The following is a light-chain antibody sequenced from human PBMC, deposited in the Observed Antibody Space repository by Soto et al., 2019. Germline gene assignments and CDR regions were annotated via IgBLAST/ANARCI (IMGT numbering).Light chain of an antibody. CDR1: SSNVGHES. Sequence: QSVLTQPPSVSAAPGQTVTISCSGSSSNVGHESVSWYQSLPGTAPKLLIYDNYKRPSGIPDRFSGSKSGTSATLGITGLQTGDDADYYCGTWDSTLNVWVFGGGTKLTVL. CDR2: DNY. CDR3: GTWDSTLNVWV. J-gene: IGLJ3*02. V-gene: IGLV1-51*01.